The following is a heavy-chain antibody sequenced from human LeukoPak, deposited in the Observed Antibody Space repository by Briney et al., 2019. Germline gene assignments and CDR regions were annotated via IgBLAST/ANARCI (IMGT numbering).Heavy chain of an antibody. D-gene: IGHD3-3*01. CDR1: GGSFSGYY. CDR2: INHSGST. V-gene: IGHV4-34*01. Sequence: PSETLSLTCAVYGGSFSGYYWSWIRQPPGKGLEWIGEINHSGSTNYNPSLKSRVTISVDTSKNQFSLKLSSVTAADTAVYYCARTYYDFWSGYHINPIYYYGMDVWGQGTTVTVSS. J-gene: IGHJ6*02. CDR3: ARTYYDFWSGYHINPIYYYGMDV.